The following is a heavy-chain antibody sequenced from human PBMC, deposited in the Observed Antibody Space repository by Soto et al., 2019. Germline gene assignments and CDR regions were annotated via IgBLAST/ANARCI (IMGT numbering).Heavy chain of an antibody. CDR1: GYTFTSYG. CDR2: ISAYNGNT. Sequence: EASVKVSCKASGYTFTSYGISWVRQAPGQGLEWMGWISAYNGNTNYAQKLQGRVTMTTDTSTSTAYMELRSLRSDDTAVYYCAKTITMVRGVIIPYYYYGMDVWGQGTTVTVSS. J-gene: IGHJ6*02. CDR3: AKTITMVRGVIIPYYYYGMDV. V-gene: IGHV1-18*04. D-gene: IGHD3-10*01.